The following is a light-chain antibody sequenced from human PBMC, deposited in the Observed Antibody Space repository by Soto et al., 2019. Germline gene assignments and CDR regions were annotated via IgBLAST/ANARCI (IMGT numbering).Light chain of an antibody. J-gene: IGKJ3*01. CDR1: QDISNY. CDR3: QQYDSDPYT. V-gene: IGKV1-27*01. Sequence: DIQMTQSPSSLSASVGDRVTITCRASQDISNYLAWYQQKPGKVPKVLIYAASTLQSGVPSRFSGSGSGTDFTLTISSLQLEDFATYYCQQYDSDPYTFGPGTKVDIK. CDR2: AAS.